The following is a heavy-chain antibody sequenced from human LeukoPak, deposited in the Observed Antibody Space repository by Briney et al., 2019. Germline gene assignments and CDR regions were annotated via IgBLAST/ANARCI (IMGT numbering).Heavy chain of an antibody. Sequence: PGGSLRLSCAVSGITLGNYGMSSVRQPPGKGLEWDAGISDSGGSTNYADSVKGRFTISRDTPRHTLYLQMNSLRAEDTAVYFCARQFPERQAVATLYGGNSGIGFDYWGQGTLVTVSS. V-gene: IGHV3-23*01. CDR1: GITLGNYG. J-gene: IGHJ4*02. CDR3: ARQFPERQAVATLYGGNSGIGFDY. D-gene: IGHD4-23*01. CDR2: ISDSGGST.